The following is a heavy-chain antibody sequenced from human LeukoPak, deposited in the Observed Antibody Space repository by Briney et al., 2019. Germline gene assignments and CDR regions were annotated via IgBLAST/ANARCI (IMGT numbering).Heavy chain of an antibody. V-gene: IGHV3-30*04. D-gene: IGHD2-15*01. CDR1: GFTFSSYA. Sequence: PGRSLRLSCAASGFTFSSYAMHWVRQAPGKGLEWVAVISYDGSNKYYADSVKGRFTISRDNSKNTLYLQMNSLRAEDTAVYYCARQNVVLDVWGQGTTVTVSS. CDR2: ISYDGSNK. J-gene: IGHJ6*02. CDR3: ARQNVVLDV.